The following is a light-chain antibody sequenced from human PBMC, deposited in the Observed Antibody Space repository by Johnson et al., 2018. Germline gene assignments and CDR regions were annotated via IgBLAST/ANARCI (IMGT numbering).Light chain of an antibody. Sequence: QSVLTQPPSVSAAPGQKVTISCSGSSSNIGNNYVSWYQQLPGTAPKLLIYENNKRPSGIPDRFSGSKSGTSATPGITGLPTGDEAVYDCGPWVSSMSAGNFFGAGTKVTVL. CDR1: SSNIGNNY. CDR3: GPWVSSMSAGNF. CDR2: ENN. J-gene: IGLJ1*01. V-gene: IGLV1-51*02.